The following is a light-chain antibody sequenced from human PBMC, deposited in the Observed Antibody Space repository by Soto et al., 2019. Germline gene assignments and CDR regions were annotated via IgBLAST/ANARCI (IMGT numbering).Light chain of an antibody. V-gene: IGKV1-39*01. J-gene: IGKJ1*01. CDR1: QRISTH. Sequence: GDTIPITCRASQRISTHLNWYQQKPGKAPNLLIYAAYNLQSGIPSRFSGSGSGTDFTLTISSLQPEDFATYYCQQSYSTPRTFGQGTKVESK. CDR2: AAY. CDR3: QQSYSTPRT.